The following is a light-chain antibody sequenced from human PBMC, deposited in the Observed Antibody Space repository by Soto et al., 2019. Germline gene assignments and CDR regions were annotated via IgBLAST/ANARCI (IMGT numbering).Light chain of an antibody. Sequence: EIVMTQSPATLSVSPGERATLSCRASQSVSSNLAWYQQKPGQAPRLLIYGASTRATGIPARFSGSGSGTEFTLTISSLKYEDFAVYYCQQYNNWPLTFGGGNKVEIK. CDR3: QQYNNWPLT. CDR1: QSVSSN. V-gene: IGKV3-15*01. J-gene: IGKJ4*01. CDR2: GAS.